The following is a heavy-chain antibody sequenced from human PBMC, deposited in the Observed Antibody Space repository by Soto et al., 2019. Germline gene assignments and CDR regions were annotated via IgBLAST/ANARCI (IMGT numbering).Heavy chain of an antibody. CDR1: GGSISSDNW. CDR2: IYRSGST. D-gene: IGHD6-13*01. Sequence: QVQLQESGPGLVKPSGTLSLTCAVSGGSISSDNWWSWVRQPPGKGLEWIGEIYRSGSTNYNPSFNGRVPTSVDKSKTQFSLQLNSTLAAHTAVYYCASRSPGYSSTWYHRYLDIWGRGTLVTVS. V-gene: IGHV4-4*02. CDR3: ASRSPGYSSTWYHRYLDI. J-gene: IGHJ2*01.